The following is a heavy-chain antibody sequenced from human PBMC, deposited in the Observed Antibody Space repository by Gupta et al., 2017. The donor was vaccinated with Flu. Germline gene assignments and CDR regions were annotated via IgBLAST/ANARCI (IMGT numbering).Heavy chain of an antibody. CDR1: GGTFSSYA. J-gene: IGHJ5*02. V-gene: IGHV1-69*01. CDR2: IIPIFGTA. Sequence: QVQLVQSGAEVKKPGSSVKVSCKASGGTFSSYAISWVRQAPGQGLEWMGGIIPIFGTANYAQKFQGRVTITADESTSTAYMELSSLRSEDTAVYYCARGFADAVYCGGDCWFDPWGQGTRVTVSS. CDR3: ARGFADAVYCGGDCWFDP. D-gene: IGHD2-21*02.